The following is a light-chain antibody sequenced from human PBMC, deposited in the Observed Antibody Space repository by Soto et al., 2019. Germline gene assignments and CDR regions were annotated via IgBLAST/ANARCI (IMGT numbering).Light chain of an antibody. CDR2: DND. Sequence: QSVLTQPPSVSAAPGQKVTISCSGSSSNIGNNYVSWYQQLPGTAPKVLIYDNDKRPSGIPDRFSGSKSGTSATLGITGLQTGDEADYYCGTWDNSLTGGRVFGPGTKVTVL. J-gene: IGLJ1*01. CDR3: GTWDNSLTGGRV. CDR1: SSNIGNNY. V-gene: IGLV1-51*01.